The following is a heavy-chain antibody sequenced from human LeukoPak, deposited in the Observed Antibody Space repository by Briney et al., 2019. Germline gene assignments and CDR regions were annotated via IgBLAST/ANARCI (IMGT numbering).Heavy chain of an antibody. CDR1: GYTFTSYA. J-gene: IGHJ4*02. Sequence: ASVKVSCKASGYTFTSYAMHWVRQAPGQRLEWMGWINAGNGNTKYSQKFQGRVTITADESTSTAYMELSSLRSEDTAVYYCASGDYDILTGYLGYWGQGTLVTVSS. V-gene: IGHV1-3*01. D-gene: IGHD3-9*01. CDR3: ASGDYDILTGYLGY. CDR2: INAGNGNT.